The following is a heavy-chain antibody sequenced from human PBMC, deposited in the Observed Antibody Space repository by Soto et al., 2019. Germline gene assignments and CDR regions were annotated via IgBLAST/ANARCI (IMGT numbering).Heavy chain of an antibody. J-gene: IGHJ6*03. CDR3: ATAARDIVVVPAARDYYYYYYMDV. Sequence: ASVKVSCKVSGYTLTELSMHWVRQAPGKGLEWMGGFDPEDGETIYAQKFQGRVTMTEDTSTDTAYMELSSLRSEDTAVYYCATAARDIVVVPAARDYYYYYYMDVWGKGTTVTVSS. CDR2: FDPEDGET. CDR1: GYTLTELS. V-gene: IGHV1-24*01. D-gene: IGHD2-2*01.